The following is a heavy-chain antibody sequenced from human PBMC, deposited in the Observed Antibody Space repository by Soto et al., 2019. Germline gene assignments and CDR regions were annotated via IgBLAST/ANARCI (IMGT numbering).Heavy chain of an antibody. V-gene: IGHV3-33*01. D-gene: IGHD6-19*01. J-gene: IGHJ4*02. CDR1: GFTFSSYG. CDR2: IWYDGSNK. CDR3: ARDPVPGIAVAGTGFFAY. Sequence: QVQLVESGGGVVQPGRSLRLSCAASGFTFSSYGMHWVRQAPGKGLEWVAVIWYDGSNKYYADSVKGRFPISRDNSKNPLYLQMNSLRAEDTAVYYCARDPVPGIAVAGTGFFAYWGQGTLVTVSS.